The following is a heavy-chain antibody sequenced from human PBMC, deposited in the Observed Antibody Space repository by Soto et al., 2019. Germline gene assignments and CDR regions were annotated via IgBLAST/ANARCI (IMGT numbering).Heavy chain of an antibody. CDR2: VHYSGNT. D-gene: IGHD2-15*01. V-gene: IGHV4-38-2*02. CDR1: GYSISSGYH. CDR3: ARQDRVVAEGRWFDP. Sequence: SETLSLTCTVSGYSISSGYHWAWIRQPPGKGLEWLGSVHYSGNTYYNPSLKSRLTISVDKSKNQFSLNLSSVTAEDTTVYYCARQDRVVAEGRWFDPCGQGTLGSVSS. J-gene: IGHJ5*02.